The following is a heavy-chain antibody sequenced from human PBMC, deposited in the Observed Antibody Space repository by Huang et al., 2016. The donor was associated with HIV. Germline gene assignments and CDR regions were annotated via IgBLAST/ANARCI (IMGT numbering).Heavy chain of an antibody. V-gene: IGHV3-23*01. CDR1: RFTFSTYA. D-gene: IGHD2-21*02. Sequence: DVQLLESGGDFVQPGGSLRLSCAASRFTFSTYAMSWVRQAPGKGLEWVSAISGSGDKTYYADSVKGRFTISRNNSKNKLFLQMNSLRAEDTAVYYCAKVPTVVTFHWGQGTLVTVSS. CDR2: ISGSGDKT. CDR3: AKVPTVVTFH. J-gene: IGHJ4*02.